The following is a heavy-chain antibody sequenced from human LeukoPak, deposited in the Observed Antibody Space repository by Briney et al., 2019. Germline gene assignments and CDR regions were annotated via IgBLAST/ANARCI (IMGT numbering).Heavy chain of an antibody. J-gene: IGHJ6*03. V-gene: IGHV1-46*01. Sequence: ASVKVSCKASGYTFTSYYMHWVRQAPGQGLEWMGIINPSGGSTSYAQKFQGRVTMTRDMSTSTVYMELSSLRSEDTAVYYCARGPDGSGSGRHYYYYYMDVWGKGTPVTVSS. D-gene: IGHD3-10*01. CDR3: ARGPDGSGSGRHYYYYYMDV. CDR2: INPSGGST. CDR1: GYTFTSYY.